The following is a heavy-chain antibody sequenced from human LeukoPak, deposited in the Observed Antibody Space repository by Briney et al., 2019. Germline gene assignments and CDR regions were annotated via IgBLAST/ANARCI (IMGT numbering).Heavy chain of an antibody. CDR2: IYYSGST. V-gene: IGHV4-59*01. CDR3: ARGRYDFWSGYIDY. J-gene: IGHJ4*02. Sequence: PSETLSLTCTVSGGSISSYYCSWIRQPPGTGLEWIGYIYYSGSTNYNPSLKSRVTISVDTSKNQFSLKLSSVTAADTAVYYCARGRYDFWSGYIDYWGQGTLVTVSS. D-gene: IGHD3-3*01. CDR1: GGSISSYY.